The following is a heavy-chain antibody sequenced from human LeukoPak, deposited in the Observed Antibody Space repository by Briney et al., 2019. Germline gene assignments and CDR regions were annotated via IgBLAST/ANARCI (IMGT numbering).Heavy chain of an antibody. CDR1: GYTLRGYY. J-gene: IGHJ4*02. CDR2: INPASGDT. CDR3: ARDRGPSYDSGIYFQYYFHF. V-gene: IGHV1-2*02. D-gene: IGHD3-10*01. Sequence: GASVKVSCKASGYTLRGYYIHWMRQAPGQGLEWLGWINPASGDTEYGQKFQGRVSMTRDTSIATAYMELTGLAPDDTAVYYCARDRGPSYDSGIYFQYYFHFWGQGTLVTVSS.